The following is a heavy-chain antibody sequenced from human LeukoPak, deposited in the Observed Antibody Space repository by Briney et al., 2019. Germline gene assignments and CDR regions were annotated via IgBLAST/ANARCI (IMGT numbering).Heavy chain of an antibody. V-gene: IGHV3-13*01. CDR3: ARGRSSTSCYDY. J-gene: IGHJ4*02. Sequence: GGSLRLSCAASGFTFDKYDMHWVRQVTGEGLERVSAIDTAGDKYYPGSVKGRFTISRENAKNSLYLQMNSLRAGDTAVYYCARGRSSTSCYDYWGQGTLVTVSS. D-gene: IGHD2-2*01. CDR1: GFTFDKYD. CDR2: IDTAGDK.